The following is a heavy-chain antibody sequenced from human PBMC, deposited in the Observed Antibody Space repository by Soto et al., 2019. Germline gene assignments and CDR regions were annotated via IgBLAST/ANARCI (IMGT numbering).Heavy chain of an antibody. J-gene: IGHJ6*02. CDR2: IGTAGDT. CDR3: ARVSPTGYYYYGMDV. Sequence: GGSLRLSCAASGFTFSSYDMHWVRQATGKGLEWVSAIGTAGDTYYPGSVKGRFTISRENAKNSLYLQMNSLRAEDTAVYYCARVSPTGYYYYGMDVWGQGTTVTVSS. CDR1: GFTFSSYD. V-gene: IGHV3-13*01.